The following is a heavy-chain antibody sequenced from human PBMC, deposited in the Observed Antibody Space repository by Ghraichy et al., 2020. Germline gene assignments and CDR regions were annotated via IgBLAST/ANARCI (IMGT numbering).Heavy chain of an antibody. CDR2: ISAYNGNT. V-gene: IGHV1-18*01. CDR1: GYTFTSYG. Sequence: ASVKVSCKASGYTFTSYGISWVRQAPGQGLEWMGWISAYNGNTNYAQKLQGRVTMTTDTSTSTAYMELRSLRSDDTAVYYCARTPLDRRFGDPEFFPGYYFDYWGQGTLVTVSS. J-gene: IGHJ4*02. CDR3: ARTPLDRRFGDPEFFPGYYFDY. D-gene: IGHD3-10*01.